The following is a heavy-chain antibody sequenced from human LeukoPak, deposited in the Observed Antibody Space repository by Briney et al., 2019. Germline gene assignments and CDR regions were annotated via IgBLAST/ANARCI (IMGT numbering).Heavy chain of an antibody. V-gene: IGHV1-8*03. CDR2: MNPNSGNT. CDR1: GYTFTSYD. D-gene: IGHD1-7*01. Sequence: GSSVKVSCTASGYTFTSYDINWVRQATGQGLEWMGWMNPNSGNTGYAQKFQGRVTITRNSSISTAYMELSSLRSEDTAVYYCTSGRRQDWNSKTWWFDSWGQGTLVTVSS. CDR3: TSGRRQDWNSKTWWFDS. J-gene: IGHJ5*01.